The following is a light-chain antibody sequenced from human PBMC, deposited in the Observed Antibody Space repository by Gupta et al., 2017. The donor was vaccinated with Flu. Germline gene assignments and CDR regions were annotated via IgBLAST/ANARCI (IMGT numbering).Light chain of an antibody. J-gene: IGKJ1*01. CDR3: QQTSSAPRT. CDR1: QSIRSY. CDR2: AVS. V-gene: IGKV1-39*01. Sequence: IHITQSPSSLSASVGDRVTITYRASQSIRSYLNWYQQRPGKAPKLLIYAVSALHGGVPSRFSGSGSGTDFTLTIASLQPEDFATYYCQQTSSAPRTFGQGTKVEI.